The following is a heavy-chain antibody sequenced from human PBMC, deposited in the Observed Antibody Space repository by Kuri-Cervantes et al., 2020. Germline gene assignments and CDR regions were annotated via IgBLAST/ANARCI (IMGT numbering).Heavy chain of an antibody. CDR2: IYYSGNT. J-gene: IGHJ4*02. CDR3: ASGRLRRSRLDY. D-gene: IGHD5-12*01. V-gene: IGHV4-59*12. Sequence: SETLSLTCAVYGGSFSGYYWSWIRQHPGKGLEWIGYIYYSGNTNYNPSLKSRVTISADTSKNQFSLKLSSVTAADTAVYYCASGRLRRSRLDYWGQGTLVTVSS. CDR1: GGSFSGYY.